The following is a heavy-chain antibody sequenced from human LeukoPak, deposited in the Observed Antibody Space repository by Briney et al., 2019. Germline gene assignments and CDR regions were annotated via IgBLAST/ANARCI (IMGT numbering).Heavy chain of an antibody. D-gene: IGHD1-1*01. CDR3: ARDSYSYYYYYMDV. CDR2: IYTSWST. J-gene: IGHJ6*03. CDR1: GGSMCIYY. Sequence: SEPLSLTCTVSGGSMCIYYWSWLRQPAGKGREGIGRIYTSWSTNYNPSLKSRVTMSVDTSKNQFSLTLSSVTAADTAVYYCARDSYSYYYYYMDVWGKGTTVTVSS. V-gene: IGHV4-4*07.